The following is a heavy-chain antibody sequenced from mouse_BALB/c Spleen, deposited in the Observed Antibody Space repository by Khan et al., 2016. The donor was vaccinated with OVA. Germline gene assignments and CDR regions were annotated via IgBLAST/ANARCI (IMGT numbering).Heavy chain of an antibody. CDR2: IWSGGST. J-gene: IGHJ4*01. V-gene: IGHV2-6-4*01. Sequence: VELVESGPGLVAPSQSLSITCTVSGFSLSRYNVHWIRQPPGKGLEWLGMIWSGGSTDYNSAVKSRLSISKDNSKSQVFLKMNSLQTDDTAMYYCATAYGSSFGYYAMDYWGQGTSVTVSS. D-gene: IGHD1-1*01. CDR1: GFSLSRYN. CDR3: ATAYGSSFGYYAMDY.